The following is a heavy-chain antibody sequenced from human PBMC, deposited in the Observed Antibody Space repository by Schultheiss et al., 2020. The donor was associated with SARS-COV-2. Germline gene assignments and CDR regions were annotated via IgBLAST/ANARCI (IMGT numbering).Heavy chain of an antibody. V-gene: IGHV3-30*18. CDR1: GFTFSDYY. CDR3: AKEEGRSSGWRGGFDY. Sequence: GGSLRLSCAASGFTFSDYYMSWIRQAPGKGLEWVAVISYDGSNKYYADSVKGRFTISRDNSKNTLYLQMNSLRAEDTAVYYCAKEEGRSSGWRGGFDYWGQGTLVTVSS. D-gene: IGHD6-19*01. CDR2: ISYDGSNK. J-gene: IGHJ4*02.